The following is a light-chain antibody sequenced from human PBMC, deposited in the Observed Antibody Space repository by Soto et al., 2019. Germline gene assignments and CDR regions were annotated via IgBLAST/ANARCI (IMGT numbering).Light chain of an antibody. Sequence: EVVLTQSPATLSLSPGERATLSCRASENVRTLVDWYQQKPGQAPRLFVYGASTKATDMPGRFSGRGSGTEFNLTFTNLQSEDFADYYCQQYRNWPGTFGPWTNVEIK. CDR3: QQYRNWPGT. CDR2: GAS. CDR1: ENVRTL. V-gene: IGKV3-15*01. J-gene: IGKJ1*01.